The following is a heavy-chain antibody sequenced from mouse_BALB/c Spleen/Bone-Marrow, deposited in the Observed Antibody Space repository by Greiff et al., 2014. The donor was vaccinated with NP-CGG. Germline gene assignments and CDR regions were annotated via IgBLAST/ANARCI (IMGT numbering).Heavy chain of an antibody. CDR3: ARGYYYGSTYYYAMDY. V-gene: IGHV2-9*02. D-gene: IGHD1-1*01. J-gene: IGHJ4*01. Sequence: QVHVKQSGPGLVAPSQSLSITCTVSGFSLTSYGVHWVRQPPGKGLEWLGVIWAGGSTNYNSALMSRLSISKDNSKSQVFLKMNSLQTDDTAMYYCARGYYYGSTYYYAMDYWGQGTSVTVSS. CDR1: GFSLTSYG. CDR2: IWAGGST.